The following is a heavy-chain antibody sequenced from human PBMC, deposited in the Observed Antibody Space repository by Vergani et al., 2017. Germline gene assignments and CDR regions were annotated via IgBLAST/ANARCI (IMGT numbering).Heavy chain of an antibody. CDR1: GYSFTSYW. D-gene: IGHD6-13*01. CDR2: IYPGDSDT. Sequence: EVQLVQSGAEVKTPGESLKISCKGSGYSFTSYWIGWVRQMPGKGLEWMGIIYPGDSDTRYSPSFQGQVTISADKSISTAYLQWSSLKASDTAMYYCARGALYSSRGSYFDYWGQGTLVTVSS. CDR3: ARGALYSSRGSYFDY. V-gene: IGHV5-51*03. J-gene: IGHJ4*02.